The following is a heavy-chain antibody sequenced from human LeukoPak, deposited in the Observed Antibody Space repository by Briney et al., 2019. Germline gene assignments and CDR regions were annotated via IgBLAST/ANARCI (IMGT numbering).Heavy chain of an antibody. V-gene: IGHV3-11*01. CDR3: ARSNDILTGYYPFDY. D-gene: IGHD3-9*01. CDR2: ISSSGSTI. CDR1: GFTFSDYY. J-gene: IGHJ4*02. Sequence: GGSLRLSCAASGFTFSDYYMRWIRQAPGKGLEWVSYISSSGSTIYYADSVKGRFTISRDNAKNSLYLQMNSLRAEDTAVYYCARSNDILTGYYPFDYWGQGTLVTVSS.